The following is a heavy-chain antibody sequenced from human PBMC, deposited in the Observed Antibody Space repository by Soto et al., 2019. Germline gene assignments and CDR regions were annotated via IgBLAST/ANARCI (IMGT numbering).Heavy chain of an antibody. J-gene: IGHJ6*02. D-gene: IGHD6-13*01. CDR1: GYTFTSYG. Sequence: GASVKVSCKASGYTFTSYGISWVRQAPGQGLEWMGWISAYNGNTNYAQKLQGRVTMTTDTSTSTAYMELRSLRSDDTAVYYCARDGSSSWYSDYYYGMDVWGQGTTVTVSS. V-gene: IGHV1-18*04. CDR3: ARDGSSSWYSDYYYGMDV. CDR2: ISAYNGNT.